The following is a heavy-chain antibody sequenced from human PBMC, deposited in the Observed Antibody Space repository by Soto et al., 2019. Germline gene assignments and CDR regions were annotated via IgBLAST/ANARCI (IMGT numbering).Heavy chain of an antibody. D-gene: IGHD2-21*02. CDR1: GYSFINDW. J-gene: IGHJ2*01. CDR3: ARRTAHPYWYFHL. Sequence: GESLKISCRGSGYSFINDWIGWVRQMPGKGLEWMGIIYLGDSDTRYSPSFQGQVTISADKSITTAYLQWNRLKASDTAIYYWARRTAHPYWYFHLWGRGTLVTVSS. CDR2: IYLGDSDT. V-gene: IGHV5-51*01.